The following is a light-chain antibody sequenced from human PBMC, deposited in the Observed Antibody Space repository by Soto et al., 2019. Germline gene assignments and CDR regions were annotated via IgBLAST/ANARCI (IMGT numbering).Light chain of an antibody. Sequence: EVVLTQSPGTLSLSPGERATLSCRASQSISSNTLGWYQQKPGQAPRLLIFAASARVTGIPDMFSGSGSGTDFTLTISRLEPEDFAVYYCQHYGSSPPFTFGPGTRVDIK. CDR1: QSISSNT. CDR3: QHYGSSPPFT. V-gene: IGKV3-20*01. CDR2: AAS. J-gene: IGKJ3*01.